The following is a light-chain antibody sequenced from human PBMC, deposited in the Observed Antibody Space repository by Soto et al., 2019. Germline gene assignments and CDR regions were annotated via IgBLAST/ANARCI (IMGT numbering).Light chain of an antibody. Sequence: EIVMTQSPATLSVSPGERVTLSCRASQSVRSNLACYQKKPGQVPRVLIYGSSTRAIGIPDRFSGSGSGTEFTLTISSLQSEDFAVYYCQHYNNLWGFGGGTKVEIK. CDR2: GSS. V-gene: IGKV3-15*01. CDR1: QSVRSN. CDR3: QHYNNLWG. J-gene: IGKJ4*01.